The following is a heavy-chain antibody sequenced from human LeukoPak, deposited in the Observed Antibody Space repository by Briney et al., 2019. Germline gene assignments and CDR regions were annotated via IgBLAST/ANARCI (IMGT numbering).Heavy chain of an antibody. CDR1: EFTFSNYA. J-gene: IGHJ5*02. CDR3: AKGSGINHYHWIDP. D-gene: IGHD1-14*01. V-gene: IGHV3-23*01. Sequence: GGSLRLSCAASEFTFSNYAMNWVRQAPGKGLEWVSGISGGGGSTYYADSVKGRFTISRDNSKNTLYLRMDSLRAEDTALYYCAKGSGINHYHWIDPWGQGTLVTVSS. CDR2: ISGGGGST.